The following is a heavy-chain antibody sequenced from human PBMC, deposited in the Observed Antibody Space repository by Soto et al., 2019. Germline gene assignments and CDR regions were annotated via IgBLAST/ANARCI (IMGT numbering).Heavy chain of an antibody. CDR1: GYSFTSYW. CDR2: IYPGDSDT. CDR3: ARSIIAADDDYYYYGMDV. D-gene: IGHD6-13*01. J-gene: IGHJ6*02. V-gene: IGHV5-51*01. Sequence: GESLKISCKGSGYSFTSYWIGWVRQMPGKGLEWMGIIYPGDSDTRYSPSFQGQVTISADKSISTAYLQWSSLKASDTAMYYCARSIIAADDDYYYYGMDVWGQGTTVTVS.